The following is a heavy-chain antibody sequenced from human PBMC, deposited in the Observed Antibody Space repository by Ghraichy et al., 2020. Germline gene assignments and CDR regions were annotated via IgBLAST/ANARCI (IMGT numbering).Heavy chain of an antibody. V-gene: IGHV4-30-4*01. J-gene: IGHJ4*02. CDR2: IYYSGTT. CDR3: ARATPDSSGYYTIDH. Sequence: SETLSLTCSVSGGSISNDDHYWSWIRQAPGKGLEWIGFIYYSGTTNYNSSLRSRISMSVDTSESQFSLKLASVTAADTAFYYCARATPDSSGYYTIDHWGQGMLVIVSS. CDR1: GGSISNDDHY. D-gene: IGHD3-22*01.